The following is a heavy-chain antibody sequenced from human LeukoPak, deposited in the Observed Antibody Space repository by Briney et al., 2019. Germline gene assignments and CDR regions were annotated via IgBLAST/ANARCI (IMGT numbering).Heavy chain of an antibody. J-gene: IGHJ4*02. V-gene: IGHV3-30-3*01. CDR2: ISYDGSNK. CDR3: ARDRPLWFGDKNPDY. D-gene: IGHD3-10*01. CDR1: GFTFSSYA. Sequence: GGSLRLSCAVSGFTFSSYAMHWVRQAPGKGLEWVAVISYDGSNKYYADSVKGRFTISRDNAKNSLYLQMNSLRAEDTAVYYCARDRPLWFGDKNPDYWGQGTLVTVSS.